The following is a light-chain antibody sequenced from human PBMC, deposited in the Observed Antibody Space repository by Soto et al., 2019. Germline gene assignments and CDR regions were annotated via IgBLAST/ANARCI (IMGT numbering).Light chain of an antibody. V-gene: IGKV3-11*01. CDR1: QSVSSY. Sequence: EIVLTQSPATLSLSPGERASLSCRASQSVSSYLAWYQQKPGQAPRLLIYDASNRATGIPARFSGSGSGTDFTLTISSLEPEEFADYYCQQRSNWWTFGQGTKVEIK. CDR2: DAS. CDR3: QQRSNWWT. J-gene: IGKJ1*01.